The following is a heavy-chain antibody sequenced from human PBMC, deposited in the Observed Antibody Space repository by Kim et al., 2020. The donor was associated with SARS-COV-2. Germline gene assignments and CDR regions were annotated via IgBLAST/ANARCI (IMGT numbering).Heavy chain of an antibody. J-gene: IGHJ2*01. CDR3: ARAYYDFWSAYYGWYFDL. D-gene: IGHD3-3*01. CDR2: INHSGSS. CDR1: GGSFSASS. Sequence: SETLSLTCAFYGGSFSASSWSWIRQPPGEGLEWIGEINHSGSSNYNPSLKSRVSISLDTSKNQFSLRLTSVTAADTAVYYCARAYYDFWSAYYGWYFDLWGRGTRVTVSS. V-gene: IGHV4-34*01.